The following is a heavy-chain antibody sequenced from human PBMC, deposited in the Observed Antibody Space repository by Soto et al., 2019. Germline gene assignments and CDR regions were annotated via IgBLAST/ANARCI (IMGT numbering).Heavy chain of an antibody. D-gene: IGHD3-16*01. CDR3: TTDVMPWFKLDY. CDR2: IKSKNERGAT. CDR1: GFIFSNAW. V-gene: IGHV3-15*07. J-gene: IGHJ4*02. Sequence: PGGSLRLSCAASGFIFSNAWTNWVRQAPGKGLEWVGRIKSKNERGATDYAAPVKGRFTISRDDSKNTVYLQMNSLKSEDTAVYYCTTDVMPWFKLDYWGQGTLVTVSS.